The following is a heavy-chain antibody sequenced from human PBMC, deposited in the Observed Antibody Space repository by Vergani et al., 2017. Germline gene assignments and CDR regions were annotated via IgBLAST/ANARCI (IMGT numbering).Heavy chain of an antibody. CDR2: ISYDGTQK. CDR3: ATKSCATPGCQIGYFRQ. Sequence: QVHLVESGGGVVQPGRSLRLSCVVSGFTPSYYGMHWVRQAPGKGLEWVAVISYDGTQKYYADSVKGRFTISRDNSKSTLYLQMNRLRTEDTAVYYCATKSCATPGCQIGYFRQWVQGTLVTVSS. D-gene: IGHD3-22*01. J-gene: IGHJ1*01. CDR1: GFTPSYYG. V-gene: IGHV3-30*03.